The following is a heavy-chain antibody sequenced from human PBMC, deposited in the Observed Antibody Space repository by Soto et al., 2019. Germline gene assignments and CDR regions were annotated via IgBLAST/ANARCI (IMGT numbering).Heavy chain of an antibody. CDR1: GFTFSDHY. CDR2: TRNKANSYTT. D-gene: IGHD3-10*01. V-gene: IGHV3-72*01. CDR3: ARENVRGLLWFGDQNLRQDYYYYGMDV. J-gene: IGHJ6*02. Sequence: GGSLRLSCAASGFTFSDHYMDWVRQAPGKGLEWVGRTRNKANSYTTEYAASVKGRFTISRDDSKNSLYLQMNSLKTEDTAVYYCARENVRGLLWFGDQNLRQDYYYYGMDVWGQGTTVTVSS.